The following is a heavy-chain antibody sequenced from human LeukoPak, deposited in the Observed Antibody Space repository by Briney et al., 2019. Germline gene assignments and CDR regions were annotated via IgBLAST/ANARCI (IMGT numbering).Heavy chain of an antibody. CDR2: IYYSGST. CDR1: DGSIRSYY. D-gene: IGHD4-17*01. Sequence: PSETLSLTCNVSDGSIRSYYWSWIRQPPGKGLEWIGSIYYSGSTYYNPSLKSRVTISVDTSKNQFSLKLSSVTAADTAVYYCARRGNDYGDYPHDYWGQGTLVTVSS. J-gene: IGHJ4*02. V-gene: IGHV4-59*05. CDR3: ARRGNDYGDYPHDY.